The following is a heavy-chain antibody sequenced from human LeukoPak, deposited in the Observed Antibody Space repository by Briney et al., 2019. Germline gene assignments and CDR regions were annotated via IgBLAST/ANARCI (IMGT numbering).Heavy chain of an antibody. V-gene: IGHV3-74*01. D-gene: IGHD6-6*01. J-gene: IGHJ5*02. CDR3: VRDRPHNCFDP. CDR2: IDNDGTNT. Sequence: GGSLRLSCAASEFTFSAHWMHWVRQVPGKGLVYIAYIDNDGTNTNYADSVKGRFTISRDNAKNTLYLQMNSLRVEDTAVYYCVRDRPHNCFDPWGQGTLVTVSS. CDR1: EFTFSAHW.